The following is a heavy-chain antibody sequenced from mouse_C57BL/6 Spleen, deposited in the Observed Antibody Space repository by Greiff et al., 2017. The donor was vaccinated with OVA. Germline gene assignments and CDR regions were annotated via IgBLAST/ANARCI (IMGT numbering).Heavy chain of an antibody. CDR3: ARPTAQATPFAY. CDR1: GFTFSDYG. CDR2: ISSGSSTI. J-gene: IGHJ3*01. V-gene: IGHV5-17*01. Sequence: EVKLVESGGGLVKPGGSLKLSCAASGFTFSDYGMHWVRQAPEKGLEWVAYISSGSSTIYYADTVKGRFTISRDNAKNTLVLQMTSLRSEDTAMYYCARPTAQATPFAYWGQGTLVTVSA. D-gene: IGHD3-2*02.